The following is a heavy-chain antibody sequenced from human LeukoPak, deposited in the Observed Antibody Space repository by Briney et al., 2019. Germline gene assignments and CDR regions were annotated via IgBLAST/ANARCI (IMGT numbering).Heavy chain of an antibody. CDR1: GFMFSSYA. D-gene: IGHD2-15*01. Sequence: PGGSLRLSCAASGFMFSSYAMSWVRQAPGKGLEWVSAISGSGGSTYYADSVKGRFTISRDNSKNTLYLQMNSLRAEDTAVYYCAKEGGYCSGGSCSTVEYYYYGMDVWGKGTTVTVSS. J-gene: IGHJ6*04. V-gene: IGHV3-23*01. CDR3: AKEGGYCSGGSCSTVEYYYYGMDV. CDR2: ISGSGGST.